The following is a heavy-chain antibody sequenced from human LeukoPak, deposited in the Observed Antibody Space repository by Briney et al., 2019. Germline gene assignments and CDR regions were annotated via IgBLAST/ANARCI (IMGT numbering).Heavy chain of an antibody. Sequence: PSETLSLTCSVSGGSISSLYWSWIRQPPGKGLEWIGYIYYTGSTNYNPSLKSRVTMFVDMTKNQFSLRLSSVTAADTAVYYCARHRAYSSSSPFDYWGQGTLVTVSS. CDR3: ARHRAYSSSSPFDY. D-gene: IGHD6-6*01. CDR1: GGSISSLY. V-gene: IGHV4-59*08. CDR2: IYYTGST. J-gene: IGHJ4*02.